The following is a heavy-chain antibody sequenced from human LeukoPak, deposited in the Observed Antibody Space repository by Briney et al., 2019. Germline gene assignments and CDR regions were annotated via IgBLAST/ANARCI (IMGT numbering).Heavy chain of an antibody. D-gene: IGHD1-26*01. CDR3: ASLDRGSYYSFDY. Sequence: GGSLRLSCVASEFTFRNYWMSWVRQAPGEGLEWVANIEQDGSEKNYVDSVKGRFTISRDNANKSVYLQMNSLRAEDTAVYYCASLDRGSYYSFDYWGQGTLVTVSS. CDR2: IEQDGSEK. V-gene: IGHV3-7*01. J-gene: IGHJ4*02. CDR1: EFTFRNYW.